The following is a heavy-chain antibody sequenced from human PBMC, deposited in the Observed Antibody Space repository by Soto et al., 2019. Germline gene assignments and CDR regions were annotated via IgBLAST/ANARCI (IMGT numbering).Heavy chain of an antibody. D-gene: IGHD3-10*01. Sequence: ASVKVSCKAFGYTFTSYYMNWVRQAPGQGLEWMGIIQPSGCSTTNTEKFLAVRTKSRDTSTSSVYMVLSSLRFKDTAVYYCARARGHSTMVRATKYYYYYGMDFWGHGTTVTVAS. CDR2: IQPSGCST. J-gene: IGHJ6*02. V-gene: IGHV1-46*01. CDR3: ARARGHSTMVRATKYYYYYGMDF. CDR1: GYTFTSYY.